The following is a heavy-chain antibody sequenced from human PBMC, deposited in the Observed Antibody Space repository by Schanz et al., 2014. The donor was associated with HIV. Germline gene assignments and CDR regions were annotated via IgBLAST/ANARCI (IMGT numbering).Heavy chain of an antibody. CDR3: ARGLGDSSSSEPFDI. CDR1: GGSFSYYA. CDR2: IIPIFGTA. D-gene: IGHD6-6*01. Sequence: QVQLVQSGAEAKKPGSSVKVSCKASGGSFSYYAINWVRQAPGQGLEWMGGIIPIFGTANYAQKFQGRVTITADESTSPAYMELRSLRSEDTAVYYWARGLGDSSSSEPFDIWGQGTKVTVSS. V-gene: IGHV1-69*01. J-gene: IGHJ3*02.